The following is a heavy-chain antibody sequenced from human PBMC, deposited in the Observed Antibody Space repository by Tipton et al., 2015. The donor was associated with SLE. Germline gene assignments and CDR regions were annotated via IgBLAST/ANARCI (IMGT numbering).Heavy chain of an antibody. J-gene: IGHJ5*02. CDR3: ARYHGDGHWFDP. Sequence: TLSLTCTVSGGSISSNGYYWTWIRQHPGEGLEWIAYIYYSGTTYYNPSLKSRGLISVDTSQNQFSLNLISVTAADTAVYYCARYHGDGHWFDPWGQGTLVTVSS. CDR1: GGSISSNGYY. D-gene: IGHD2-21*01. V-gene: IGHV4-31*03. CDR2: IYYSGTT.